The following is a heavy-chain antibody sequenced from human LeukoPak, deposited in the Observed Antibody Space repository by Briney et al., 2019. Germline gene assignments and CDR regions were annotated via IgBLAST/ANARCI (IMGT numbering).Heavy chain of an antibody. V-gene: IGHV4-59*01. Sequence: SETLSLTCTVSGGSISSYYWSWTRQPPGKGLEWIAYIYYSGSTNYNPSLKSRVTISLDTSRNQFSLKLSSVTAADTAVYYCATTMGYWGQGTLVTVSS. CDR3: ATTMGY. D-gene: IGHD3-3*01. J-gene: IGHJ4*02. CDR1: GGSISSYY. CDR2: IYYSGST.